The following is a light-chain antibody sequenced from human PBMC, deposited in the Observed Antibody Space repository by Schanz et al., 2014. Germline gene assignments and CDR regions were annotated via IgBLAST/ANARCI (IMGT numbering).Light chain of an antibody. CDR2: GAS. CDR3: QQRSDWPPIT. J-gene: IGKJ5*01. CDR1: QSVNGRF. Sequence: EIVMTQSPTSLSVSPGERATLSCRASQSVNGRFLAWYQQKPGQAPRLLIYGASTRATGIPDRFSGSGSGTDFTLTISRLEPEDFAVYYCQQRSDWPPITFGQGTRLQIK. V-gene: IGKV3D-20*02.